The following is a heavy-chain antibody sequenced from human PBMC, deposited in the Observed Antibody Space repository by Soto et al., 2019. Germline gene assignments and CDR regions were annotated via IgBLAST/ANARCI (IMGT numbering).Heavy chain of an antibody. CDR1: GGSFSGYY. Sequence: PSETLSLTCAVYGGSFSGYYWSWIRQPPGKGLEWIGEINHSGSTNYNPSLKSRVTISVDTSKNQFSLKLSSVTAADTAVYYCARGGTTAYYYYYYGMDVWGQGTTVTVSS. J-gene: IGHJ6*02. CDR3: ARGGTTAYYYYYYGMDV. D-gene: IGHD1-7*01. V-gene: IGHV4-34*01. CDR2: INHSGST.